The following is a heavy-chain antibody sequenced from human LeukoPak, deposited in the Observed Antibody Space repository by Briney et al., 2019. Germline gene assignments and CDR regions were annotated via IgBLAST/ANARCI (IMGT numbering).Heavy chain of an antibody. V-gene: IGHV1-3*01. CDR2: INAGNGNT. CDR1: GYTFTTYA. CDR3: ARGSIAARGYFDY. D-gene: IGHD6-6*01. J-gene: IGHJ4*02. Sequence: ASVKVSCKASGYTFTTYAMHWVRQAPGHRLEWMGWINAGNGNTKYSQKFQGRVTIIRDTSASTAYMELSSLRSEDTAVYYCARGSIAARGYFDYWGQGTLVTVSS.